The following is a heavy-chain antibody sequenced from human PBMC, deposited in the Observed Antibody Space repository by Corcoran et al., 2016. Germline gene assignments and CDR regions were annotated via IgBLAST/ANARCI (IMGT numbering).Heavy chain of an antibody. V-gene: IGHV1-3*01. J-gene: IGHJ4*02. CDR1: GYTFTSYA. D-gene: IGHD3-9*01. CDR2: INAGNGNT. Sequence: QVQLVQSGAEVKKPGASVKVSCKASGYTFTSYAMHWVRQAPGQRLEWMGWINAGNGNTKYSQKFQGRVTITRDTSASTAYMELSSLRSESTAVYYCARAGDELRYFDWFNQPNNYFDYWGQGTLVTVSS. CDR3: ARAGDELRYFDWFNQPNNYFDY.